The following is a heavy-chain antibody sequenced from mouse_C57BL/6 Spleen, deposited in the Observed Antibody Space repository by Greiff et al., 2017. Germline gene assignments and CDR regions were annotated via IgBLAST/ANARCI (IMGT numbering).Heavy chain of an antibody. V-gene: IGHV1-39*01. CDR3: ARSGTTVVRDHWFAY. CDR2: INPNYGTT. D-gene: IGHD1-1*01. CDR1: GYSFTDYN. Sequence: EVQLQQSGPELVKPGASVKISCKASGYSFTDYNMNWVKQSNGKSLEWIGVINPNYGTTSYNQKFKGKATLTVDQSSSTAYMQLNSLTSEDSAVYYCARSGTTVVRDHWFAYWGQGTLVTVSA. J-gene: IGHJ3*01.